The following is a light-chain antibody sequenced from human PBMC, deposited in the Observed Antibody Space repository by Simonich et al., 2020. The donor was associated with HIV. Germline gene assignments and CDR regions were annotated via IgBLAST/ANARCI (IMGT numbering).Light chain of an antibody. CDR1: QRISRK. Sequence: EIVMTQSPATLSVSPGERATLSCRASQRISRKLAGYQQRLGQAPRLLIYGASTRATGIPARFSGSGSGSEFTLTISSMQSEDFAVYYCQQYNNWPSPFTFGPGTEVDIK. J-gene: IGKJ3*01. V-gene: IGKV3-15*01. CDR3: QQYNNWPSPFT. CDR2: GAS.